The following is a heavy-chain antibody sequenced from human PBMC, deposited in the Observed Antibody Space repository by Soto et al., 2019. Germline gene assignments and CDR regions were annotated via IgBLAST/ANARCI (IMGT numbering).Heavy chain of an antibody. D-gene: IGHD1-7*01. Sequence: PSETLSLTCAVSGGSFTSNNWWTWVRQPPGQGLEWIGEIYRTGSTNYDPSLKSRVTISLDKSENQFSLKVTSLTAADTAVYYCASRDPGTSVDYWGQGTLVTVSS. J-gene: IGHJ4*02. V-gene: IGHV4-4*02. CDR2: IYRTGST. CDR3: ASRDPGTSVDY. CDR1: GGSFTSNNW.